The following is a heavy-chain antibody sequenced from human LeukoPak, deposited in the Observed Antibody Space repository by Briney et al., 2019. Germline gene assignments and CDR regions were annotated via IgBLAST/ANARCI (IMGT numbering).Heavy chain of an antibody. CDR3: ARQGYDYVWGSYRNDNFDY. J-gene: IGHJ4*02. Sequence: ASVKVSCKASGYTFTSYGISWVRQAPGQGLEWMGWISAYNGNTNYAQKLQGRVTMTTDTSTRTAYMELRSLRSEDTAVYYCARQGYDYVWGSYRNDNFDYWGQGTLVTVSS. CDR2: ISAYNGNT. V-gene: IGHV1-18*01. D-gene: IGHD3-16*02. CDR1: GYTFTSYG.